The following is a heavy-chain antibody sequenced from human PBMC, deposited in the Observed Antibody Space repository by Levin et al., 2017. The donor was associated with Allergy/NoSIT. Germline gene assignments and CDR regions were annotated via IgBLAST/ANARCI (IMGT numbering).Heavy chain of an antibody. D-gene: IGHD3-10*01. CDR3: ARAEVGSEH. CDR1: GGSISSGSYY. CDR2: IYSSGSA. V-gene: IGHV4-61*02. J-gene: IGHJ4*02. Sequence: SATLSLTCKVSGGSISSGSYYWSWIRQPAAKGLEWIGRIYSSGSANYNPSLKSRVTISVDTSKNQFSLKLSSVTAADTAVYYCARAEVGSEHWGQGTLVTVSS.